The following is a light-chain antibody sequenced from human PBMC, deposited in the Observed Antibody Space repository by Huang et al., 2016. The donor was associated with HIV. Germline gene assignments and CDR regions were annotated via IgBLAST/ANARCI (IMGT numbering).Light chain of an antibody. CDR1: QDIRGW. Sequence: DIQMTQSPSSVSASVGDRVSINCRASQDIRGWLAWYQLKPGQAPNLLIFGPSSLQSGVPSRFSGAGFGTNFTLTVSSLQPGDFATYFCQQASTFPYTFGQGTKVEI. CDR2: GPS. J-gene: IGKJ2*01. CDR3: QQASTFPYT. V-gene: IGKV1-12*01.